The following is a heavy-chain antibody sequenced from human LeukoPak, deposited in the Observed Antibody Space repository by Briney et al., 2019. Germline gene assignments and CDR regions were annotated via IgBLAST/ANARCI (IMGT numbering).Heavy chain of an antibody. Sequence: ASVTVSFTSSVYTFTSYGISWVRQAPGQGLEWIGWISAYNGNTNYAQKLQGRVTMTTDTSTRTAYMELRSLRSDDTAVYYCARTRSQSPRAYIVAARAFDYWGQGTLVTVSS. V-gene: IGHV1-18*01. D-gene: IGHD2-21*01. CDR3: ARTRSQSPRAYIVAARAFDY. CDR2: ISAYNGNT. CDR1: VYTFTSYG. J-gene: IGHJ4*02.